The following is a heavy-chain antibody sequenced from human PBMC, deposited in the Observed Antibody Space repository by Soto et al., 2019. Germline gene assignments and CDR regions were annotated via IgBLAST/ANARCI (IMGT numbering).Heavy chain of an antibody. J-gene: IGHJ6*02. Sequence: GSGPTLVNPTETLTLTCTFSGFSLTSPGMCVSWIRQSPGKALEWLALIEGDDDDKYYSTSLKTRLTISKDTRKNQVVLTMANMEPADTATYYCARSIRGPRRFNGMDVWGQGTTVTVSS. CDR2: IEGDDDDK. CDR1: GFSLTSPGMC. D-gene: IGHD1-20*01. V-gene: IGHV2-70*13. CDR3: ARSIRGPRRFNGMDV.